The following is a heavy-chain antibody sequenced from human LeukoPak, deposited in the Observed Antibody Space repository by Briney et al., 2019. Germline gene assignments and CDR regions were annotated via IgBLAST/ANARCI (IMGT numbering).Heavy chain of an antibody. J-gene: IGHJ4*02. Sequence: GGSLRLSCAASGFTFRSYDMRWVRQVTGKGLEWVSAVGISGDTYYAGSVKGRFTISRENAKNSLYLQMNSLTAGDTAVYYCVRGGIQVSGIDEIDYCGQGTLVTVSS. V-gene: IGHV3-13*01. CDR3: VRGGIQVSGIDEIDY. CDR1: GFTFRSYD. D-gene: IGHD6-19*01. CDR2: VGISGDT.